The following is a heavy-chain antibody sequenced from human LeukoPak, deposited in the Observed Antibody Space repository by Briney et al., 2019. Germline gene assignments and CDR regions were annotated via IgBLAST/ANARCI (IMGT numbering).Heavy chain of an antibody. CDR2: INHSGST. J-gene: IGHJ5*02. D-gene: IGHD3-9*01. V-gene: IGHV4-34*01. CDR1: GGSFSGYY. Sequence: SETLSLTCAVYGGSFSGYYWSWIRQPPGKGLEWIGEINHSGSTNYNPSLKSRVTISVDTSKNQFSLKLSPVTAADTAVYYCARKRLRYFDWSNWFDPWGQGTLVTVSS. CDR3: ARKRLRYFDWSNWFDP.